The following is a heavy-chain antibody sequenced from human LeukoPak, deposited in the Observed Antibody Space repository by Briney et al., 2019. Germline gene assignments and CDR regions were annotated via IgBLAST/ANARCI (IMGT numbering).Heavy chain of an antibody. V-gene: IGHV4-59*01. CDR1: GGSMSGYY. Sequence: SETLSLTCSVSGGSMSGYYWSWIRQPPGQGLEWIGFIYYRGDTKYNPSLKSRVTILVDTSKNQFSLKLSSVTAADTAVYYCAGAGSSSRPHYYYYMDVWGKGTTVTISS. CDR2: IYYRGDT. CDR3: AGAGSSSRPHYYYYMDV. J-gene: IGHJ6*03. D-gene: IGHD6-19*01.